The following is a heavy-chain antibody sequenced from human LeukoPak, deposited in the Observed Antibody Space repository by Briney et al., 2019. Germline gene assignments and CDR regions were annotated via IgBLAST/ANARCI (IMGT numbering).Heavy chain of an antibody. D-gene: IGHD5-18*01. CDR3: ARGRSGYSYGPDY. CDR1: GFTFSSYS. CDR2: ISSSSSYI. Sequence: GGSLRLSCAASGFTFSSYSMNWVRQAPGKGLEWVSSISSSSSYIYYADSVKGRFTISRDNAKNSLYLQMNSLRAEDTAVYYCARGRSGYSYGPDYWGQGTLVTVSS. V-gene: IGHV3-21*01. J-gene: IGHJ4*02.